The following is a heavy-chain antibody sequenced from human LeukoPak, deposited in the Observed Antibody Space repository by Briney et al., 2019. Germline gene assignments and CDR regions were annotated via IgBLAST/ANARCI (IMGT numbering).Heavy chain of an antibody. V-gene: IGHV1-18*01. CDR2: ISAYNGNT. J-gene: IGHJ4*02. CDR1: GGTFSSYA. D-gene: IGHD2-15*01. CDR3: ARDYGGAPDIVVVVAVDY. Sequence: ASVKVSCKASGGTFSSYAISWVRQAPGQGLEWMGWISAYNGNTNYAQKLQGRVTMTTDTSTSTAYMELRSLRSDDTAVYYCARDYGGAPDIVVVVAVDYWGQGTLVTVSS.